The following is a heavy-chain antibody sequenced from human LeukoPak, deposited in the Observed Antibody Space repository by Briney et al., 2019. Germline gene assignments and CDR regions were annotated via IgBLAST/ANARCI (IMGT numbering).Heavy chain of an antibody. CDR1: RYTFTGYY. D-gene: IGHD6-6*01. V-gene: IGHV1-2*02. J-gene: IGHJ4*02. CDR2: INPNSGGA. CDR3: ARTHYTTSSDY. Sequence: ASVKVSCKASRYTFTGYYMHWVRQAPGQWLEWMGWINPNSGGANYAQKFQGRVTMTRDTSISTAYMELSSLRSDDTAVYYCARTHYTTSSDYWGQGTLVTVSS.